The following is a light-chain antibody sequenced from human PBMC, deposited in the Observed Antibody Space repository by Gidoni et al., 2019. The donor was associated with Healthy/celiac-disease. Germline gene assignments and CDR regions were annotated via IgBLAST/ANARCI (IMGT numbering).Light chain of an antibody. CDR1: NLGDKY. J-gene: IGLJ1*01. CDR3: QAWDSSTFG. CDR2: QDS. V-gene: IGLV3-1*01. Sequence: SYELTQPPSVSVSPGQTASITCSGDNLGDKYACWYQQKPGQSPVLVISQDSKRPSGIPERFSGSNSGNTATLTISGTQAMDEADYYCQAWDSSTFGFGTGTKVTVL.